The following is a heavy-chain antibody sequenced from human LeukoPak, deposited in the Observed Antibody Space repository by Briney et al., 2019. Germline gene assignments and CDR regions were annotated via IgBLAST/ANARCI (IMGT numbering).Heavy chain of an antibody. CDR2: IDYSGGT. D-gene: IGHD6-13*01. J-gene: IGHJ6*02. CDR3: AGYSRSWYRHYNGRDV. Sequence: SETLSLTCTVSGGSITNSGDYWGWIRQPPGKGLEWIGSIDYSGGTYYNPSLEGRVTISGDTSKSLFSLKLYSVTAADTAVYFCAGYSRSWYRHYNGRDVWGQGTTVTVSS. CDR1: GGSITNSGDY. V-gene: IGHV4-39*02.